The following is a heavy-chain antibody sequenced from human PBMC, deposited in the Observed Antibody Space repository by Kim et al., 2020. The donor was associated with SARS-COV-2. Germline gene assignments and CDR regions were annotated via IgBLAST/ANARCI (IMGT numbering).Heavy chain of an antibody. CDR3: ARVEMATTKWGREDY. J-gene: IGHJ4*02. D-gene: IGHD3-16*01. Sequence: SETLSLTCTVSGGSISSGSYYWSWIRQPAGKGLEWIGRIYTSGSTNYNPSLKSRVTISVDTSKNQFSLKLSSVTAADTAVYYCARVEMATTKWGREDYWGQGTLVTVSS. CDR2: IYTSGST. V-gene: IGHV4-61*02. CDR1: GGSISSGSYY.